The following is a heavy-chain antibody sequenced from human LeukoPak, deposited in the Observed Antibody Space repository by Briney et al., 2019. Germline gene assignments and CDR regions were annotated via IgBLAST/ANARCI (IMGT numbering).Heavy chain of an antibody. CDR3: ARVIPMVRGVIILAYYFDY. CDR1: GFTVSNNY. CDR2: IYSGGST. V-gene: IGHV3-66*01. D-gene: IGHD3-10*01. Sequence: GGSLRLSCAASGFTVSNNYMSWVRQAPGKGLEWGSVIYSGGSTYYADSVKGRSTISRDNSKNTLSLQMNSLRAEDTAVYYCARVIPMVRGVIILAYYFDYWGQGTLVTVSS. J-gene: IGHJ4*02.